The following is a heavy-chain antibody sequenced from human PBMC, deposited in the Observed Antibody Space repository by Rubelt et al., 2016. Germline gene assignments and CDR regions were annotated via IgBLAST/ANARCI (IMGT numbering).Heavy chain of an antibody. V-gene: IGHV3-33*01. CDR1: GFTFSSYG. J-gene: IGHJ4*02. D-gene: IGHD1-26*01. CDR3: ARGGMGGSTGYFDY. Sequence: GGVVQPGRSLRLSCAASGFTFSSYGMHWVRQAPGKGLEWVAVIWYDGSNKYYADSVKGRVTISRDNSKNTLYLQMNSLRAEDTAVYYCARGGMGGSTGYFDYWGQGTLVTVSS. CDR2: IWYDGSNK.